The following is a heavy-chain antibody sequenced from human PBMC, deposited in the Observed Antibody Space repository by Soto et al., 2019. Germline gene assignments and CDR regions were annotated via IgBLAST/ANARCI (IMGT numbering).Heavy chain of an antibody. D-gene: IGHD2-8*01. J-gene: IGHJ6*02. CDR3: ARVGSSYCCMLF. CDR2: LNPDSRAT. V-gene: IGHV1-2*02. Sequence: ASVKVSCKASGYTFTGYYMHWVRQAPGQGLEWMGWLNPDSRATNYAQKFQGRVTMTRDTSITTAYMELSRLRSDDTAVYYFARVGSSYCCMLFWCQGTSVTLS. CDR1: GYTFTGYY.